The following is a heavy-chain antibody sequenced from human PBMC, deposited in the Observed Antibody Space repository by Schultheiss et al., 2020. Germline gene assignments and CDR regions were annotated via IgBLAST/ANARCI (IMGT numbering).Heavy chain of an antibody. V-gene: IGHV3-23*01. Sequence: GGSLRLSCAASGFAFSSYVLHWVRRAPGKGPEWVSAISGSGGSTYYADSVKGRFTISRDNSKNTLYLQMNSLKTEDTAVYYCTTPRARYYYYYGMDVWGQGTTVTVSS. CDR2: ISGSGGST. CDR3: TTPRARYYYYYGMDV. J-gene: IGHJ6*02. CDR1: GFAFSSYV.